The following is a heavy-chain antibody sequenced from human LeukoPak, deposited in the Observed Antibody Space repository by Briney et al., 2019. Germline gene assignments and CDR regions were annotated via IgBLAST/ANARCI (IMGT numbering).Heavy chain of an antibody. Sequence: ASVKVSCKASGYTFTSYDINWVRQATGQGLEWMGWINPNSGGTNYAQKFQGRVTMTRDTSISTAYMELSRLRSDDTAVYYCARRPGAFDIWGQGTMVTVSS. D-gene: IGHD3-10*01. V-gene: IGHV1-2*02. CDR2: INPNSGGT. CDR3: ARRPGAFDI. J-gene: IGHJ3*02. CDR1: GYTFTSYD.